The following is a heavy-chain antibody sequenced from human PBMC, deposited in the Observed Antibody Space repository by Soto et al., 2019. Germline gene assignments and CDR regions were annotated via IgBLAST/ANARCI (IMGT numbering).Heavy chain of an antibody. CDR2: INSDGSST. Sequence: PGWALRLSCAASGFTFSSYLMHWVRQAPGKGLVWVSRINSDGSSTSYADSVKGRFTISRDNAKNTLYLQMNSLRAEDTAVYYCARTIAVAGTHWFDHWGQGTLVTVS. V-gene: IGHV3-74*01. CDR3: ARTIAVAGTHWFDH. CDR1: GFTFSSYL. J-gene: IGHJ5*02. D-gene: IGHD6-19*01.